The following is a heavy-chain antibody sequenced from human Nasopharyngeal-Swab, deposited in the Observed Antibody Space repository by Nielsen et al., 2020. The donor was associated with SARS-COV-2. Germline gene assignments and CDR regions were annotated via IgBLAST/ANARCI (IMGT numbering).Heavy chain of an antibody. CDR3: ARDRGYGFGHTGWFDP. D-gene: IGHD5-18*01. J-gene: IGHJ5*02. V-gene: IGHV4-30-2*01. CDR2: ISHSGTT. Sequence: WIRQPPGKGLEWIGYISHSGTTYYNPSLKSRLLISLDRSENQFSLKLNSVTAADTAVYYCARDRGYGFGHTGWFDPWGQGTPVTVSS.